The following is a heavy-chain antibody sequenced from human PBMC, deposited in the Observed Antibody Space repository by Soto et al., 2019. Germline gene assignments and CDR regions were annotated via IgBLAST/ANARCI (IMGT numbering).Heavy chain of an antibody. J-gene: IGHJ4*02. CDR2: IYHSGST. Sequence: PSETLSLTCAVSGASISSNNWWSWVRQPPGKGLEWIGEIYHSGSTNYNPSLKSRVTISADTSKNQFSLKVDSVTATDTAIYYCSRLSNGTPADYWGEGTLVTVSS. V-gene: IGHV4-4*02. D-gene: IGHD2-8*01. CDR1: GASISSNNW. CDR3: SRLSNGTPADY.